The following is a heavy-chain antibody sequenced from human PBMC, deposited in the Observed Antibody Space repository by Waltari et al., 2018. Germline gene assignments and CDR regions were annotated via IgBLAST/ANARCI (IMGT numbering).Heavy chain of an antibody. CDR1: GGSFSASY. CDR2: INHSGST. Sequence: QVQLQQRGAGLLKPSETLSLTCDVHGGSFSASYWSWIRQPPGKGLEWIGEINHSGSTNYNPSLKRRVTMSVDTSKSQFSLELRSVTAADTAVYFCARVGYNWNYFDGMDVWGQGTTVTVS. CDR3: ARVGYNWNYFDGMDV. J-gene: IGHJ6*02. V-gene: IGHV4-34*01. D-gene: IGHD1-7*01.